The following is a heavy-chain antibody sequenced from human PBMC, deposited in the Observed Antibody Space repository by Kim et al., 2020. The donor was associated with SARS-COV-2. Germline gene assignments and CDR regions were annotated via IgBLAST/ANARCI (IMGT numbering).Heavy chain of an antibody. J-gene: IGHJ3*02. V-gene: IGHV4-61*01. CDR3: ARDRDDAFDI. D-gene: IGHD3-10*01. CDR1: GGSVSSGSYY. Sequence: SETLSLTCTVSGGSVSSGSYYWSWIRQPPGKGLEWIGYISYSGSTNYNPSLKSRVTISVDTSKNQFSLKLSSVTAADTAVYYCARDRDDAFDIWGQGTM. CDR2: ISYSGST.